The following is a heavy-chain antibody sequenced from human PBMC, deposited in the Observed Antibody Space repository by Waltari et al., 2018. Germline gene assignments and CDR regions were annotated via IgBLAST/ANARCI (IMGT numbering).Heavy chain of an antibody. J-gene: IGHJ6*02. CDR2: IYHAGNT. CDR3: ARGNTKYGMDV. CDR1: SFHVSSYY. D-gene: IGHD3-10*01. V-gene: IGHV3-53*01. Sequence: EVQLVESGGHLIQPGGSLRLPCAASSFHVSSYYMNWVRQAPGKGLGWVSIIYHAGNTYEADSVKGRVTFSRDNSKNTLYLQMNSLRAEDTAVYYCARGNTKYGMDVWGQGTTVTVSS.